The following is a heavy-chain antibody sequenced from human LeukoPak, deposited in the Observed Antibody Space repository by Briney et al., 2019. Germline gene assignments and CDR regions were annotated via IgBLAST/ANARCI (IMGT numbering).Heavy chain of an antibody. D-gene: IGHD4-17*01. CDR3: ARQRVYGAHDY. CDR1: GGSFSGYY. J-gene: IGHJ4*02. CDR2: INHSGST. V-gene: IGHV4-34*01. Sequence: SETLSLTCAVYGGSFSGYYWSWIRQPPGKGLEWIGEINHSGSTNYNPSLKSRVTISVDTSKDQFSLKLSSVTAADTAVYYCARQRVYGAHDYWGQGTLVTVSS.